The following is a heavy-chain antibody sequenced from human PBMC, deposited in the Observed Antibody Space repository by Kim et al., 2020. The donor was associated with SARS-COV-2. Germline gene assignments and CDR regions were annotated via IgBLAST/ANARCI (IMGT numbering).Heavy chain of an antibody. CDR2: IYSGGST. CDR3: ARFQDDTAILPGWWFDP. V-gene: IGHV3-53*01. D-gene: IGHD5-18*01. J-gene: IGHJ5*02. CDR1: GFTVSSNY. Sequence: GGSLRLSCAASGFTVSSNYMSWVRQAPGKGLEWVSVIYSGGSTYYADSVKGRFTISRDNSKNTLYLQMNSLRAEDTAVYYCARFQDDTAILPGWWFDPWGQGTLVTVSS.